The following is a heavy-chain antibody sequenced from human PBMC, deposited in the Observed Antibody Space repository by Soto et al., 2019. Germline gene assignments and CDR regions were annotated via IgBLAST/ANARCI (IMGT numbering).Heavy chain of an antibody. CDR2: ISTYTGNT. V-gene: IGHV1-18*01. D-gene: IGHD3-10*01. CDR3: VRDVSLSSGSFGGY. J-gene: IGHJ4*02. CDR1: GYTFNTYG. Sequence: QVQLVQSGPELKKPGAAVRVSCKASGYTFNTYGLSWVRQAPGQGLEWMGWISTYTGNTDYPQRFQGRVTMDTDTSTRTADLDLRSITSEDTAVYYCVRDVSLSSGSFGGYWGQGTLVTVSS.